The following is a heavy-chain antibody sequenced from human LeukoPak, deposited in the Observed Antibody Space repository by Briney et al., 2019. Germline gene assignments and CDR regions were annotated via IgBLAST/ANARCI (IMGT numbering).Heavy chain of an antibody. Sequence: ASVKVSCKASGYTFTSYDINWVRQATGQRLEWMGWINAGNGNTKYSQEFQGRVTITRDTSASTVYMEVSSLRSEDMAVYYCARVSSYGYDYWGQGTLVTVSS. D-gene: IGHD3-16*01. CDR1: GYTFTSYD. CDR2: INAGNGNT. J-gene: IGHJ4*02. CDR3: ARVSSYGYDY. V-gene: IGHV1-3*03.